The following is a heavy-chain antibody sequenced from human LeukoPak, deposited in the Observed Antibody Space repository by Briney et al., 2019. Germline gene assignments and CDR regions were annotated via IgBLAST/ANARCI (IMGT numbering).Heavy chain of an antibody. CDR3: ARGQGYSSSWFDY. D-gene: IGHD6-13*01. J-gene: IGHJ4*02. CDR1: GFTFSSYW. CDR2: INSDGCST. V-gene: IGHV3-74*01. Sequence: GGSLRLSCAASGFTFSSYWMHWVRHAPGKGLVWVSRINSDGCSTSYADSVKGRFTISRDNAKNTLYLQMNSLRAEDTAMYYCARGQGYSSSWFDYWGQGTLVTVSS.